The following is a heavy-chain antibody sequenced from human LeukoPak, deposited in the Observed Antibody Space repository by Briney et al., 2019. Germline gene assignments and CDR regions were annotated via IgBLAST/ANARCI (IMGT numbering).Heavy chain of an antibody. CDR1: GGSISSYY. Sequence: PSETLSLTCTVSGGSISSYYWSRIRQPPGKGLEWIGEINHSGSTNYNPSLKSRVTISVDTSKNQFSLKLSSVTAADTAVYYCAREGSGWFFDYWGQGTLVTVSS. J-gene: IGHJ4*02. CDR2: INHSGST. CDR3: AREGSGWFFDY. V-gene: IGHV4-34*01. D-gene: IGHD6-19*01.